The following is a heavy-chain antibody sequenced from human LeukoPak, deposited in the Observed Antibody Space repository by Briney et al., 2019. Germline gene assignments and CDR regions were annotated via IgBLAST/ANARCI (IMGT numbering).Heavy chain of an antibody. J-gene: IGHJ5*02. CDR1: GGSISNYF. CDR2: ISYGGSTN. D-gene: IGHD2-21*01. Sequence: SETLSLTCTISGGSISNYFWSWIRQPPGKGLEWIGYISYGGSTNNHNPSLKSRVTISVDTSKNQFSLKLSSVTAADTAVYYCAGGHIWFDPWGQGTLVTVSS. CDR3: AGGHIWFDP. V-gene: IGHV4-59*08.